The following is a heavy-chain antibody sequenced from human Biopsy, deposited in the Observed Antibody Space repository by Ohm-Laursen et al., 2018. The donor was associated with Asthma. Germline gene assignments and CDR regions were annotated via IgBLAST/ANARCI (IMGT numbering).Heavy chain of an antibody. CDR2: VYHSGET. CDR3: ARHWSGNGWLDVYNYFDP. D-gene: IGHD5-24*01. Sequence: TLSLTCTVSGAPITSPNYWAWIRQAPGERLEWGVSVYHSGETFYNPPRRSRLSMSADTSRNKFSLRLNSVTAADTAVYYCARHWSGNGWLDVYNYFDPWGPGTLVTVSS. V-gene: IGHV4-39*01. J-gene: IGHJ5*02. CDR1: GAPITSPNY.